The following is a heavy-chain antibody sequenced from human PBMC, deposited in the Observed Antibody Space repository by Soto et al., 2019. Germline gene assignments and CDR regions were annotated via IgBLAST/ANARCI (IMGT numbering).Heavy chain of an antibody. D-gene: IGHD1-26*01. Sequence: GGSLRLSCTASGFTFGDYAMSWFRQAPGKGLEWVGFIRSKAYGGTTEYAASVKGRFTISRDDSKSIAYLQMNSLKTEDTAVYYCTRGVVGATSGDDYWGQGTLVTVSS. J-gene: IGHJ4*02. CDR3: TRGVVGATSGDDY. CDR1: GFTFGDYA. V-gene: IGHV3-49*03. CDR2: IRSKAYGGTT.